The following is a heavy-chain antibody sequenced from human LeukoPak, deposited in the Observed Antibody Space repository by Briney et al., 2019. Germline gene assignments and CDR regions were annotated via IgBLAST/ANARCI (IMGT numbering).Heavy chain of an antibody. CDR3: AAGGYSYGYGRRYYYYGMDV. Sequence: ASVKVSCKASGFTFTSSAVQWVRQARGQRLEWIGWIVVGSGNTNYAQKFQERVTITRDMSTSTAYMELSSLRSEDTAVYYCAAGGYSYGYGRRYYYYGMDVWGKGTTVTVSS. CDR1: GFTFTSSA. CDR2: IVVGSGNT. V-gene: IGHV1-58*01. J-gene: IGHJ6*04. D-gene: IGHD5-18*01.